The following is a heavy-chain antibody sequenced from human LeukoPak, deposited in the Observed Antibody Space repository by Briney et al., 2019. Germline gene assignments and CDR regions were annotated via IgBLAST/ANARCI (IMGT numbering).Heavy chain of an antibody. CDR1: GFTFSSYG. D-gene: IGHD7-27*01. V-gene: IGHV3-30*02. J-gene: IGHJ4*02. CDR3: AKDRGGLNWGLSGDFDY. Sequence: GGSLRLSCAASGFTFSSYGMHWVRQAPGKGLEWVAFIRYDGSNKYYADSVKGRFTISRDNSKNTLYLQMNSLRAEDTAVYYCAKDRGGLNWGLSGDFDYWGQGTLVTDSS. CDR2: IRYDGSNK.